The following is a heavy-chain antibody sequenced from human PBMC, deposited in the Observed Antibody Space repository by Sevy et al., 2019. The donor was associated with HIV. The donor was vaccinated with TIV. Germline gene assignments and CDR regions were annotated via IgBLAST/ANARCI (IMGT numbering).Heavy chain of an antibody. J-gene: IGHJ4*02. CDR2: ISYDGSNK. CDR1: GFTFSSYA. CDR3: ARVGYCSSTSCRLGYFDY. D-gene: IGHD2-2*03. Sequence: GGSLRLSCAASGFTFSSYAMHWVRQAPGKGLEWVAVISYDGSNKYYADSVKGRFTISRDNSKNTLYLQMNSLRAEDTAVYYSARVGYCSSTSCRLGYFDYWGQGTLVTVSS. V-gene: IGHV3-30*04.